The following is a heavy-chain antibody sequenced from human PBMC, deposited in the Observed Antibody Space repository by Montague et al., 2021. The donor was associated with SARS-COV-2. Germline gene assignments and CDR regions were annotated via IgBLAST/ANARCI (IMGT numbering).Heavy chain of an antibody. CDR3: ARGDFGVVIIPYYYSYMDV. CDR1: GASISSSNYY. J-gene: IGHJ6*03. D-gene: IGHD3-3*01. Sequence: SETLSLTCTVSGASISSSNYYWGWIRQPPGKGLEWIATIHYSGSTYYKPSLKSRLTISVDTSKNQFSLRLSSVTAADTAVYYCARGDFGVVIIPYYYSYMDVWGKGTTVTVSS. CDR2: IHYSGST. V-gene: IGHV4-39*01.